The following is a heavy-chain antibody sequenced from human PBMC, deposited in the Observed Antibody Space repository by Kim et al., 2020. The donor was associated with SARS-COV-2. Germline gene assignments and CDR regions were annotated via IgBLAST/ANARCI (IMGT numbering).Heavy chain of an antibody. V-gene: IGHV4-39*01. J-gene: IGHJ5*02. D-gene: IGHD6-19*01. CDR3: ARLRRGAVAGITGTSNNWFDP. Sequence: SETLSLTCTVSGGSISSSSYYWGWIRPPPGKGLEWTGSIYYSGSTYYNPSLKSRVTISVDTSKNQFSLKLSSVTAADTAVYYCARLRRGAVAGITGTSNNWFDPWGQGTLVTGPS. CDR1: GGSISSSSYY. CDR2: IYYSGST.